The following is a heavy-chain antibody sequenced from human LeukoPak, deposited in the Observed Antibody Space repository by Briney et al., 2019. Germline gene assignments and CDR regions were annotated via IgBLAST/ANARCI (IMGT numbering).Heavy chain of an antibody. V-gene: IGHV3-7*01. CDR1: GFTFSSHW. Sequence: PGGSLRLSCAASGFTFSSHWMSWVRQAPGKGLEWVANIKQDGSEKYYVDSVKGRFTISRDNAKNSLYLQMNSLRAEDTAVYYCARYSSSWSPNYYYGMDVWGQGTTVTVSS. CDR2: IKQDGSEK. J-gene: IGHJ6*02. D-gene: IGHD6-13*01. CDR3: ARYSSSWSPNYYYGMDV.